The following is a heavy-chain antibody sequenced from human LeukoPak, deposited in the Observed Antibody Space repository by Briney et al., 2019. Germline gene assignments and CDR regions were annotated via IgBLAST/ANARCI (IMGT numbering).Heavy chain of an antibody. J-gene: IGHJ4*02. V-gene: IGHV4-39*01. D-gene: IGHD2-21*02. CDR3: ARQYAGDWIDY. CDR1: GGSISSYY. Sequence: PSETLSLTCTVSGGSISSYYWGWIRQPPGKGLEWIGSIYYSGSTYYNPSLKSRVTISVDTSKNQFSLKLSSVTAADTAVYYCARQYAGDWIDYWGQGTLVTVSS. CDR2: IYYSGST.